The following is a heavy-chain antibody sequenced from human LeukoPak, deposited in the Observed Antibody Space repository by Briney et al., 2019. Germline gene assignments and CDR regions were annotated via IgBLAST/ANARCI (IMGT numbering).Heavy chain of an antibody. V-gene: IGHV1-69*13. CDR3: ARDYYDILTGYYKPSGNDY. Sequence: SVKVSCKASGGTFSSYAISWVRQAPGQGLEWMGGIIPIFGTANYAQKFQGRVTITADESTSTAYMELSSLRSEDTAVYYCARDYYDILTGYYKPSGNDYWGQGTLVTVSS. CDR2: IIPIFGTA. D-gene: IGHD3-9*01. CDR1: GGTFSSYA. J-gene: IGHJ4*02.